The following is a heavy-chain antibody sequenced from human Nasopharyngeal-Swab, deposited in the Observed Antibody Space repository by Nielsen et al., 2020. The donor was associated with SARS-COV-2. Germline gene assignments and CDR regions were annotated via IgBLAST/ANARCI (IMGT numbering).Heavy chain of an antibody. CDR1: GFPLASYA. J-gene: IGHJ3*01. Sequence: GGSLRLSCKPSGFPLASYALTWVRQAPGRGLEWLGFIATNTYGGTAKYAASVRDRFSISRDDSRNVAYLQMDRLTLDDTALYHCARGQKALDVWGQGAMVTVSS. V-gene: IGHV3-49*02. CDR3: ARGQKALDV. CDR2: IATNTYGGTA.